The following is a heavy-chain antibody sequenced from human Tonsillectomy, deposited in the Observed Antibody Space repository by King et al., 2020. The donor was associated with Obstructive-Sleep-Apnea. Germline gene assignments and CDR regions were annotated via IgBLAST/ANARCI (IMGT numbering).Heavy chain of an antibody. Sequence: QLQESGPGLVKPSQTLSLTCTVSGGSISSGDYNWNWIRQPPGKGLEWIGYINYSGSTHYNPSLKSRLIISVDTSKNQFSLKLSSVIAADTAVYYCARSPKLIWFGELSTFDYWGQGTLVTVSS. CDR2: INYSGST. V-gene: IGHV4-30-4*01. D-gene: IGHD3-10*01. CDR3: ARSPKLIWFGELSTFDY. J-gene: IGHJ4*02. CDR1: GGSISSGDYN.